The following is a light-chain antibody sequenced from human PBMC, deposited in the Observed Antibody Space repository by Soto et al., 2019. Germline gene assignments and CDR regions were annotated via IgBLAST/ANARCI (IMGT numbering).Light chain of an antibody. CDR1: QSVAGN. CDR3: QQYNNWPLT. V-gene: IGKV3-15*01. J-gene: IGKJ1*01. CDR2: GAS. Sequence: ERVMTQSPATLSVSPGERATLSCRASQSVAGNLAWYQQKPGQAPRLLIYGASTRATGIPARFSGSGSGTEFTLTISSLQSEDFAVYSCQQYNNWPLTFGQGTKVDIK.